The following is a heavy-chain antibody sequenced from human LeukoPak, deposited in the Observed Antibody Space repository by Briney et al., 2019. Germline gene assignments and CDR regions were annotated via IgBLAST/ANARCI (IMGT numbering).Heavy chain of an antibody. CDR2: IYHSGNT. Sequence: SETLSLTCTVSGASVSSRNYYWTWIRQPPGGGLEWIGYIYHSGNTNYNPSLKSRVTISRDTSKNQFSLRLTSLTAANTAVYNCARDGVSGTYYSFDYWGQGILGTVSS. CDR3: ARDGVSGTYYSFDY. CDR1: GASVSSRNYY. V-gene: IGHV4-61*01. D-gene: IGHD1-26*01. J-gene: IGHJ4*02.